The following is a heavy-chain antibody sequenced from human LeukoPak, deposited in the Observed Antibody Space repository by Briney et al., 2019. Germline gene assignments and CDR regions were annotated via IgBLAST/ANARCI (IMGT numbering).Heavy chain of an antibody. CDR1: GFTFSSYS. CDR3: ARDHKLELLPCDY. V-gene: IGHV3-21*01. D-gene: IGHD1-7*01. Sequence: PGGSLRLSCAASGFTFSSYSMNWVRQAPGKGLEWVSSISSSSSYIYYADSVEGRFTISRDNAKNSLYLQMNSLRAEDTAVYYCARDHKLELLPCDYWGQGTLVTVSS. J-gene: IGHJ4*02. CDR2: ISSSSSYI.